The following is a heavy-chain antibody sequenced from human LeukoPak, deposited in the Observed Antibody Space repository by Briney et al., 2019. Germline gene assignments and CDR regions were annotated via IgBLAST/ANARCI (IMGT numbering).Heavy chain of an antibody. V-gene: IGHV3-23*01. J-gene: IGHJ4*02. Sequence: GGSLRLSCAASVFTFSTYAMSWVRQAPGKGLEWASGSDNGGGSTYYAGSVKGRFTISRDNSKNTLYLQMNSLRAEDTAVYYCAKLYGGRYFDYWGQGTLVTVSS. CDR2: SDNGGGST. CDR1: VFTFSTYA. D-gene: IGHD3-10*01. CDR3: AKLYGGRYFDY.